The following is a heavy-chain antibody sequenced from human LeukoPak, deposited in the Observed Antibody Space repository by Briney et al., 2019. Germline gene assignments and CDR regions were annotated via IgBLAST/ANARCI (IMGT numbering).Heavy chain of an antibody. J-gene: IGHJ6*02. CDR1: GFTFSSYS. V-gene: IGHV3-48*04. D-gene: IGHD1-1*01. CDR3: AREGTTGTTAPADYYYGMDV. Sequence: GGSLRLSCAASGFTFSSYSMNWVRQAPGKGLEWVSYISSSSSTIYYADSVKGRFTISRDNAKNSLYLQMNSLRAEDTAVYYCAREGTTGTTAPADYYYGMDVWGQGTTVTVSS. CDR2: ISSSSSTI.